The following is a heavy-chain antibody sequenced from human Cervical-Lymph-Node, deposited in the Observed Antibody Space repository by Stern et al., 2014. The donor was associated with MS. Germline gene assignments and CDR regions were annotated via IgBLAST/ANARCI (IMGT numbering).Heavy chain of an antibody. CDR1: GGTFTSSYA. Sequence: QVQLVQSGAEVKKPGSSVNVSCKASGGTFTSSYAITWMRQAPGQGLEWMGRIIPILGLPNYAQKFQGRVTSTADTSTSTAYMNLSSLRSEDTAVYYCARGIVSNRAAATQHNLFDPWGQGTLVTVSS. CDR2: IIPILGLP. V-gene: IGHV1-69*09. J-gene: IGHJ5*02. CDR3: ARGIVSNRAAATQHNLFDP. D-gene: IGHD2-15*01.